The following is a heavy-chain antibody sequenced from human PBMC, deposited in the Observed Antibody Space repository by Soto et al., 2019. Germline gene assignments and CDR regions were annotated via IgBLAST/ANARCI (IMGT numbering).Heavy chain of an antibody. CDR3: AREEGTTVTSDYYHYAMDV. V-gene: IGHV4-4*08. CDR1: GGSIRSYY. CDR2: MYNTGST. D-gene: IGHD4-17*01. J-gene: IGHJ6*01. Sequence: SETLSLTCPVSGGSIRSYYWSWIRKPPGKGLEWIGYMYNTGSTIYNPSLKSRVTISVDTSKNQFSLKLNSVTAADTAVYYCAREEGTTVTSDYYHYAMDVWGQWTTVT.